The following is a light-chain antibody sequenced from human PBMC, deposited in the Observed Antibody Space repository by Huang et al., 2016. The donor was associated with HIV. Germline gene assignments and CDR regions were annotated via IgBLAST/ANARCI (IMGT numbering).Light chain of an antibody. J-gene: IGKJ4*01. V-gene: IGKV1-33*01. CDR1: HAISNY. CDR2: DAS. CDR3: QQYDNLPLT. Sequence: DIQMTQSPSSLSASVGDRVTITCQASHAISNYLNWYQQKPGKAPTLLIYDASNLETGVPSRFSGSGSGTDFTFTISSLQPEDIATYYCQQYDNLPLTFGGGTKVEIK.